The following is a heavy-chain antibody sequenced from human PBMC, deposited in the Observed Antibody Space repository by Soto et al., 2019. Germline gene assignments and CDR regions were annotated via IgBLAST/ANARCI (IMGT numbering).Heavy chain of an antibody. Sequence: QLQLQESGSGLVKPSQTLSLTCAVSGGSISSGGYSWSWIRQPPGKGLGWIGYIYHSGSTYYNPSLRSRGPTRVDRYKHEFSLKLSSVTAADTAVYYCARGITMVRGVTHHSFDSSGQATLVTVS. CDR3: ARGITMVRGVTHHSFDS. CDR2: IYHSGST. J-gene: IGHJ5*01. D-gene: IGHD3-10*01. V-gene: IGHV4-30-2*01. CDR1: GGSISSGGYS.